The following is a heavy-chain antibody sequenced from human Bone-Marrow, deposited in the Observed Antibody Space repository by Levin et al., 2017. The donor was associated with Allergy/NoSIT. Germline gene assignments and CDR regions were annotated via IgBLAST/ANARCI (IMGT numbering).Heavy chain of an antibody. D-gene: IGHD1-1*01. Sequence: GGSLRLSCAASGFPFSSYAMSWVRQAPGKGLEWISSIVNSGSTYYAESVKGRFTISRDNSKNTLYLQMNSLRADDTAEYYCAKGTTTGTTRSDYWGQGTLVTVSS. CDR3: AKGTTTGTTRSDY. CDR2: IVNSGST. CDR1: GFPFSSYA. J-gene: IGHJ4*02. V-gene: IGHV3-23*01.